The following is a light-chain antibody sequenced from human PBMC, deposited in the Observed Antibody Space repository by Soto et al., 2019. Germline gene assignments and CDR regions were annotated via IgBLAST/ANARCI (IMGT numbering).Light chain of an antibody. Sequence: DIQMTQSPSSLSASVGDRVTITCRASQSISRYFNWYQQKPGKAPKLLIYTATNLHSGVPPRFSGSGSGTEFTLIISSLQPVDAATYYCQQSYSTPYTFGQGTKLEIK. CDR3: QQSYSTPYT. V-gene: IGKV1-39*01. CDR2: TAT. CDR1: QSISRY. J-gene: IGKJ2*01.